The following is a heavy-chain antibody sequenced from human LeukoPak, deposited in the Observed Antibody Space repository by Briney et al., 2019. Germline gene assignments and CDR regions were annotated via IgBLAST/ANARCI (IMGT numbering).Heavy chain of an antibody. CDR3: AKAYSQWLVPPYFDY. D-gene: IGHD6-19*01. J-gene: IGHJ4*02. Sequence: SGGSLRLSCAASGFTFDDYAMHWVRQAPGKGLEWVSGISWNSGSMGYADSVKGRFTISRDNAKNSLYLQMNSLRAEDTALYYCAKAYSQWLVPPYFDYWGQGTLVTVSS. V-gene: IGHV3-9*01. CDR1: GFTFDDYA. CDR2: ISWNSGSM.